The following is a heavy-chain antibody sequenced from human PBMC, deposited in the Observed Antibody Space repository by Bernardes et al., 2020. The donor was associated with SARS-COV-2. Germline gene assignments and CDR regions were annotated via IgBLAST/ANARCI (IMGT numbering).Heavy chain of an antibody. CDR3: AKDYYDSSGSNGLDY. Sequence: GGSLLLSCAASGFTFDDSAMHWVRQAPGPGLAWVSGLSWNSGSLGYADSVKGRFTISRDNAKNSLYLQMNSLRAEDTALYYCAKDYYDSSGSNGLDYWGQGTLVTGSS. D-gene: IGHD3-22*01. V-gene: IGHV3-9*01. CDR1: GFTFDDSA. J-gene: IGHJ4*02. CDR2: LSWNSGSL.